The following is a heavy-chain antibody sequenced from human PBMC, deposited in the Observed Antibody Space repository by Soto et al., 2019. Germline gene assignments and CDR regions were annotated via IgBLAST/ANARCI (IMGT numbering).Heavy chain of an antibody. Sequence: QVRLVQSGAEVKKPGDSVSVSCKAPEYTFANHFIHWVRQAPGQGLEWMGIVNPSGGPTRYTQKFQGRVTMTRDTSTSTVYMVLSSLTSADPAVYYCAREGSYYFDSRIDYWGQGTLVTVSS. CDR3: AREGSYYFDSRIDY. CDR2: VNPSGGPT. J-gene: IGHJ4*02. D-gene: IGHD3-10*01. CDR1: EYTFANHF. V-gene: IGHV1-46*01.